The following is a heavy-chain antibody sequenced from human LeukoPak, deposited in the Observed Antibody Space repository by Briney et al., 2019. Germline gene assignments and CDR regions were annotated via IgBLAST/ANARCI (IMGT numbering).Heavy chain of an antibody. CDR2: INSSGGST. D-gene: IGHD1-1*01. CDR1: GYTFTNYY. V-gene: IGHV1-46*01. Sequence: ASVKVSCKAAGYTFTNYYMHWVRQAPGLGLEWMGIINSSGGSTSYAQKFQGRVTMPRDTPTSTVNMELASLTSEDTAVYYCARGDQLPWNDGDGVLYWGQGTLVTVSS. CDR3: ARGDQLPWNDGDGVLY. J-gene: IGHJ4*02.